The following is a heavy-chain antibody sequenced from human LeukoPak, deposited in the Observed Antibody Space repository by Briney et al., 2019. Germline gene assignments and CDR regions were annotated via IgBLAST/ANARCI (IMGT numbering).Heavy chain of an antibody. CDR2: INHSGST. D-gene: IGHD6-19*01. CDR1: GGSFSGYY. CDR3: ARSEYSSGWRFDY. V-gene: IGHV4-34*01. Sequence: SETLSLTCAVYGGSFSGYYWSWIRQPPGKGLEWIGEINHSGSTNYNPSLKSRVTISVDTSKNQFSLKLSSVTAADTAVYYCARSEYSSGWRFDYWGQGTLVTVSS. J-gene: IGHJ4*02.